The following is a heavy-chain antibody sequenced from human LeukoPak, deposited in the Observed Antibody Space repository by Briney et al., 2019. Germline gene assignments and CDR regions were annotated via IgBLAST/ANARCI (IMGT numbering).Heavy chain of an antibody. Sequence: GGSLRLSCAASGFTVSSNHNHMSWVRQAPGKGLEWVSVIYSGGTIFYADSVKGRFTISRDNSKNTVYLEMNSLRAEDTAVYYCAKPTRGYYYYYGMDVWGQGTTVTVSS. CDR1: GFTVSSNH. CDR2: IYSGGTI. D-gene: IGHD6-6*01. CDR3: AKPTRGYYYYYGMDV. J-gene: IGHJ6*02. V-gene: IGHV3-66*04.